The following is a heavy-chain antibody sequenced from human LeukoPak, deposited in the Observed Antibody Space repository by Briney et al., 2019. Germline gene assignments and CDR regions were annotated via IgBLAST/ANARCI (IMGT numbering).Heavy chain of an antibody. CDR2: INSDGSTT. J-gene: IGHJ5*02. V-gene: IGHV3-74*01. Sequence: GGSLRLSCAASGLTSRSHWIHWVRHAPGKGLVWVSRINSDGSTTSYADSVKGRFTISGDNAKNTVYLQMDSLRAEHTAVYYCARLATYYDPFDPWGQGTLVTVSS. CDR3: ARLATYYDPFDP. D-gene: IGHD3-16*01. CDR1: GLTSRSHW.